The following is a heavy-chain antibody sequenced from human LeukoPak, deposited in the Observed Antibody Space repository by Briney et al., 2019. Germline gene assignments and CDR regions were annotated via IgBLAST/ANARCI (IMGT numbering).Heavy chain of an antibody. CDR2: TYYRSKWYN. CDR3: ARSAYGDVPQTYYGMDV. V-gene: IGHV6-1*01. J-gene: IGHJ6*02. D-gene: IGHD4-17*01. CDR1: GDSVSSNSAA. Sequence: SQTLSLTCALSGDSVSSNSAAWNWIRQSPSRGLEWLGRTYYRSKWYNDYAVSVKSRITINPDTSKNQFSLQLNSVTPEDTAVYYCARSAYGDVPQTYYGMDVWGQGTTVTVSS.